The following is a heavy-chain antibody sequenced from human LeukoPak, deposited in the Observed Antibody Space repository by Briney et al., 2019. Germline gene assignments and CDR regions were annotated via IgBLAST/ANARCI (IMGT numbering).Heavy chain of an antibody. CDR1: GGSISSSSYY. V-gene: IGHV4-39*01. CDR2: IYYSGST. J-gene: IGHJ4*02. CDR3: ASFRGKLIISSNGWYDY. D-gene: IGHD6-19*01. Sequence: SETLSLTCTVSGGSISSSSYYWGWIRQPPGKGLEWIGSIYYSGSTYYNPSLKSRVTISVDPSKNQLSLKLSSVTAADTAVYYCASFRGKLIISSNGWYDYWGQGTLVTVSS.